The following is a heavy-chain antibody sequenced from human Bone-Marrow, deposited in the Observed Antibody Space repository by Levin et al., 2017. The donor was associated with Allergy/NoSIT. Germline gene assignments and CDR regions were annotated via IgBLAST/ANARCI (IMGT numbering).Heavy chain of an antibody. D-gene: IGHD3-10*01. J-gene: IGHJ4*02. Sequence: GSLRLSCTVSGGSISGYYWSWVRQPPGKGLEWVGHIFYSGSTNYNPSLKSRVTISINTSKNQFSLNLTSVTAADTAFYYCARSVAGEFDYWGQRTLVTVSS. CDR1: GGSISGYY. CDR3: ARSVAGEFDY. CDR2: IFYSGST. V-gene: IGHV4-59*01.